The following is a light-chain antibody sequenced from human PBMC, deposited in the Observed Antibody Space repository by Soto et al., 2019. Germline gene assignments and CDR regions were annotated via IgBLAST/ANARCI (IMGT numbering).Light chain of an antibody. V-gene: IGKV3-11*01. CDR2: DAS. CDR1: QSVSSY. CDR3: QQRSNWIT. Sequence: EIVLTQSPATLSLSPGERATLSCRACQSVSSYLAWYQQKPGQAPRLLIYDASNRATGIPARLSGSGSGTDFTLTISSLEPEDFAVYYCQQRSNWITFGQGTRLEIK. J-gene: IGKJ5*01.